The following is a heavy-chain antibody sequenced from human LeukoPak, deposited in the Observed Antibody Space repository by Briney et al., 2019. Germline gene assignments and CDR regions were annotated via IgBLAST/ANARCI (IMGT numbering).Heavy chain of an antibody. Sequence: KPSETLSLTCTVSGDSISSSSYYGGWIRQPPGKGLEWIGSIYYSGSTYYNPSPKSRVTISVDTSKNQFSLKLSSVTAADTAVYYCARRTVGATQTAAFDVWGQGTMVTVSS. J-gene: IGHJ3*01. D-gene: IGHD1-26*01. CDR3: ARRTVGATQTAAFDV. V-gene: IGHV4-39*01. CDR1: GDSISSSSYY. CDR2: IYYSGST.